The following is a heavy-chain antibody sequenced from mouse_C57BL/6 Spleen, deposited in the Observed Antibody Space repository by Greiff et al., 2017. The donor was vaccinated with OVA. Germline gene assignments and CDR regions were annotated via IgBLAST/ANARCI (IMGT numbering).Heavy chain of an antibody. D-gene: IGHD1-1*01. J-gene: IGHJ2*01. CDR3: ARGGAFTTVDY. CDR1: GYTFTDYY. V-gene: IGHV1-76*01. Sequence: VQLQQSGAELVRPGASVKLSCKASGYTFTDYYINWVKQRPGQGLEWIARIYPGSGNTYYNEKFKGKATLTAEKSSSTAYMQLSSLTSEDSAVYFCARGGAFTTVDYWGQGTTLTVSS. CDR2: IYPGSGNT.